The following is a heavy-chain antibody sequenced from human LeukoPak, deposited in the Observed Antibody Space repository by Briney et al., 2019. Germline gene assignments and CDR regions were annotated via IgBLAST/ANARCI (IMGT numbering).Heavy chain of an antibody. V-gene: IGHV4-34*01. Sequence: SETLSLTCAVYGGSFSGYYWSWIRQPPGKGLEWIGEINHSGSTNYNPSLKSRVTISVDTSKNQFSLKLSSVTAADTAVYYCARYCSGGSCWALDYYFDYWGQGTLVTVSS. CDR1: GGSFSGYY. J-gene: IGHJ4*02. CDR3: ARYCSGGSCWALDYYFDY. CDR2: INHSGST. D-gene: IGHD2-15*01.